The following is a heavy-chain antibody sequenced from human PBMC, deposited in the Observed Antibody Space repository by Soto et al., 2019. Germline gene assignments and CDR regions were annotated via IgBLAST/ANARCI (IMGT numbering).Heavy chain of an antibody. CDR3: ARNLHYDFWSGYLRGPTFDY. Sequence: GGSLRLSCAASGFTFSSYSMNWVRQAPGKGLEWVSSISSSSSYIYYADSVKGRFTISRDNAKNSLYLQMNSLRAEDTAVYYCARNLHYDFWSGYLRGPTFDYWGQGTLVTVSS. V-gene: IGHV3-21*01. CDR2: ISSSSSYI. J-gene: IGHJ4*02. D-gene: IGHD3-3*01. CDR1: GFTFSSYS.